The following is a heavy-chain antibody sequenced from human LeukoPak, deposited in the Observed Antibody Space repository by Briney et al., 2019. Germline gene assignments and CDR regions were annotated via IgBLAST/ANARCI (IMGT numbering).Heavy chain of an antibody. CDR1: RFTFSSYA. D-gene: IGHD5-18*01. Sequence: PGGSLRLSCGASRFTFSSYAMSWVRQAPGKGLEWVSVISGSGGSTYYADSVKGRFTISRDNSKNTLYLQMNSLRAEDTAVYYCATTRYNYGYYFDYWSQGTLVTVSS. V-gene: IGHV3-23*01. J-gene: IGHJ4*02. CDR3: ATTRYNYGYYFDY. CDR2: ISGSGGST.